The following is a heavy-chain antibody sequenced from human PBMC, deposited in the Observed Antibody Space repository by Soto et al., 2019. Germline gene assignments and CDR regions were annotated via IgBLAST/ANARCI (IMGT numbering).Heavy chain of an antibody. CDR3: ARDFYGDNGGDYYYYMDV. D-gene: IGHD4-17*01. J-gene: IGHJ6*03. V-gene: IGHV4-59*01. Sequence: SETLSLTCTVSGGSINDYYWSWIRQAPGKGLEWIGYIYYNGNTNYNPSLTSRVTISVDMSKNQFSLKLSSETAADTAVYYCARDFYGDNGGDYYYYMDVWGKGTTVTVSS. CDR1: GGSINDYY. CDR2: IYYNGNT.